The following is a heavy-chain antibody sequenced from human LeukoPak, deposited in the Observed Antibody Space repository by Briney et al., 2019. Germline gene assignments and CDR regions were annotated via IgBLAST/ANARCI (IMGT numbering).Heavy chain of an antibody. CDR2: INPNSGGT. CDR3: ARVGYDFWSGYYEGPYYYYYGMDV. D-gene: IGHD3-3*01. V-gene: IGHV1-2*02. CDR1: GYTFTSYG. Sequence: ASVKVSCKASGYTFTSYGISWVRQAPGQGLEWMGWINPNSGGTNYAQKFQGRVTMTRDTSISTAYMELSRLRSDDTAVYYCARVGYDFWSGYYEGPYYYYYGMDVWGQGTTVTVSS. J-gene: IGHJ6*02.